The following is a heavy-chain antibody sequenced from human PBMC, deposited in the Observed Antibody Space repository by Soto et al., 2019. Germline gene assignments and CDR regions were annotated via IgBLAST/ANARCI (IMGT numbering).Heavy chain of an antibody. V-gene: IGHV3-30*04. CDR1: GFTFRTYA. CDR2: ISSDGKNE. J-gene: IGHJ4*02. Sequence: QEQLVESGGGVVQPGRSLRLSCAASGFTFRTYAMHWVHQAPGKGLEWVAVISSDGKNEYYADYVKGRFTISRDNSKXXXXXXXXXXXXXXXXXXXXXXXXXXSWYLGHWGQGTLVTVSS. D-gene: IGHD6-13*01. CDR3: XXXXXXSWYLGH.